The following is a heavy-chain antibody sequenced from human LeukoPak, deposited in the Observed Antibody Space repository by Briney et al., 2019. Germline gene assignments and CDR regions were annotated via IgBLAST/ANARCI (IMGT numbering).Heavy chain of an antibody. CDR2: ISYDGSNK. J-gene: IGHJ4*02. CDR3: ARDWGTGSVDY. Sequence: GGSLRLSCAASGFTFSSYAMHWVRQAPGKGLEWVAVISYDGSNKYYADSVKGRFTISRDNSKNTLYLQMNSLRAEDTAVYYCARDWGTGSVDYWGQGTLVTVSS. D-gene: IGHD1-1*01. CDR1: GFTFSSYA. V-gene: IGHV3-30-3*01.